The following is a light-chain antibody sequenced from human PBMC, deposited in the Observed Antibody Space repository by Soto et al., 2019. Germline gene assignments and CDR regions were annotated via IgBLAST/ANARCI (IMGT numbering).Light chain of an antibody. J-gene: IGKJ1*01. CDR3: QQYGSSPTWT. Sequence: EIVLTQSPGTLSLSPGERATLSCRTSQSVSGSFIAWYQQKPGHAPRLLIYGASTRAAGITDKLSGSGSGTDFTLTISRLEPEDSAVYYCQQYGSSPTWTFGQGTKVDIK. CDR2: GAS. CDR1: QSVSGSF. V-gene: IGKV3-20*01.